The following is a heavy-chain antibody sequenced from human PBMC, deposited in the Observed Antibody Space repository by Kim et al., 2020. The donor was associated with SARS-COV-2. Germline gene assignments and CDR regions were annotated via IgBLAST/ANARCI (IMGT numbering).Heavy chain of an antibody. V-gene: IGHV1-46*01. J-gene: IGHJ3*02. CDR3: ARGYGSGSYPQGAFDI. D-gene: IGHD3-10*01. Sequence: KFQGRVTMTRDTSTSTVYMELSSLRSEDTAVYYCARGYGSGSYPQGAFDIWGQGTMVTVSS.